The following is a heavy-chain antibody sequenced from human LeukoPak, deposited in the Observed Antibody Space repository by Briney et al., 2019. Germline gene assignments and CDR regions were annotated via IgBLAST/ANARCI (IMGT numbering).Heavy chain of an antibody. D-gene: IGHD6-13*01. CDR1: GGSISSSSYY. CDR2: IYYSGST. Sequence: PSETLSLTCTVSGGSISSSSYYWGWIRQPPGKGLEWIGSIYYSGSTYYNPSLKSRVTISVDTSKNQFSLKLSSVTAADTAVYYCARDSPQTGYSSPNWFDPWGQGTLVTVSS. CDR3: ARDSPQTGYSSPNWFDP. J-gene: IGHJ5*02. V-gene: IGHV4-39*07.